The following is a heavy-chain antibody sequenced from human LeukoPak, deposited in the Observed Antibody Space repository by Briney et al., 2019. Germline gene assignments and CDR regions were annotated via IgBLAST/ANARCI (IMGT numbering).Heavy chain of an antibody. CDR1: GFTFSSYG. D-gene: IGHD3-22*01. CDR3: ASDYYDSSGYQGTGAFDI. Sequence: PGGSLRLSCAASGFTFSSYGLHWVRQAPGKGLEWVAVIWYDGSNKYYADSVKGRFTISRDNSKNTLYLQMNSLRAEDTAVYYCASDYYDSSGYQGTGAFDIWGQGTMVTVSS. CDR2: IWYDGSNK. V-gene: IGHV3-33*01. J-gene: IGHJ3*02.